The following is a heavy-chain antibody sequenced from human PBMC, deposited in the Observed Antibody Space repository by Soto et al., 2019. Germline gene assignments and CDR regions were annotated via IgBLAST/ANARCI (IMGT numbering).Heavy chain of an antibody. D-gene: IGHD1-7*01. CDR2: IIPIFGTA. CDR1: GYTFTSYG. CDR3: AMQPSITGTA. V-gene: IGHV1-69*13. J-gene: IGHJ4*02. Sequence: SVKVSCKASGYTFTSYGISWVRQAPGQGLEWMGGIIPIFGTANYAQKFQGRVTITADESTSTAYMELSSLRSEDTAVYYCAMQPSITGTAWGQGTLVTVSS.